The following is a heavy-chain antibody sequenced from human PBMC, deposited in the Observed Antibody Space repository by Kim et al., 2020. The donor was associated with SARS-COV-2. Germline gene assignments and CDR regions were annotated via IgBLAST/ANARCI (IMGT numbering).Heavy chain of an antibody. J-gene: IGHJ4*02. V-gene: IGHV4-4*02. Sequence: SETLSLTCAVSGGSISSSNWWSWVRQPPGKGLEWIGEIYHSGSTNYNPSLKSRVTISVDKSKNQFSLKLSSVTAADTAVLYCAGGIDILTGYPSGFDYWGQGTLVTVSS. D-gene: IGHD3-9*01. CDR1: GGSISSSNW. CDR3: AGGIDILTGYPSGFDY. CDR2: IYHSGST.